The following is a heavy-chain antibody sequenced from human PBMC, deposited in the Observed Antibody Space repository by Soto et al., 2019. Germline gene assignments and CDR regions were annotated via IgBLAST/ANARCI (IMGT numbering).Heavy chain of an antibody. J-gene: IGHJ4*02. CDR1: GFTFSSYD. D-gene: IGHD1-7*01. V-gene: IGHV3-64*01. CDR3: VRRVSGNYDY. CDR2: ISSNGGTT. Sequence: EVQLAESGGGMVQPGGSLRLSCVASGFTFSSYDMHWVRQAPGKGLEYVSSISSNGGTTYYGNSVKGRFTISRDNAKNTLYFQMGSVRAEDMAVYYCVRRVSGNYDYWGQGTLVTVSS.